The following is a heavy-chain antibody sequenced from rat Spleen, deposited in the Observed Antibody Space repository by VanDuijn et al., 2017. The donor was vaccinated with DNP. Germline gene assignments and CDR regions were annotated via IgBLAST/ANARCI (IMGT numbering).Heavy chain of an antibody. J-gene: IGHJ2*01. CDR1: GYSISSNSR. D-gene: IGHD1-11*01. CDR2: INRAGST. Sequence: EVQLQESGPGLVKPSQSLSLTCSVTGYSISSNSRWNWIRKFPGNTLEWMGYINRAGSTNYNPSLKSRISITRDTSKNQFFLQVNSVTTEDTGTYYCARRSFDYWGQGVKVTVSS. CDR3: ARRSFDY. V-gene: IGHV3-3*01.